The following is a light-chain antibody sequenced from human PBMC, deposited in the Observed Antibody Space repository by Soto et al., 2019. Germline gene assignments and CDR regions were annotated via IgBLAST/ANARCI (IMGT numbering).Light chain of an antibody. J-gene: IGKJ1*01. CDR3: QESDSMRT. V-gene: IGKV1-39*01. CDR1: QSISSY. CDR2: AAS. Sequence: QMTKSTSSLSASVGDRVTITFRASQSISSYLNWYQQKPGKAPKLLIYAASSLQSGVPSRFSGSGSGTDFTLTIISLQPEDFATYYCQESDSMRTFGQGTKVDSK.